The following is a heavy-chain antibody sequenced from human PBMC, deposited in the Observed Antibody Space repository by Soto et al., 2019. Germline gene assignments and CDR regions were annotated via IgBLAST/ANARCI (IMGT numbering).Heavy chain of an antibody. CDR1: CGTISNRGYY. CDR2: IYYSGST. D-gene: IGHD3-22*01. V-gene: IGHV4-61*08. J-gene: IGHJ4*02. CDR3: ARSVSSGYYYFFDY. Sequence: PSETLPLTSTVSCGTISNRGYYRSLIHKPPGKGLEWIGYIYYSGSTNYNPSLKSRVTISVDTSKNQFSLKLSSVIAADTAVYYCARSVSSGYYYFFDYWGQGTLVTVSS.